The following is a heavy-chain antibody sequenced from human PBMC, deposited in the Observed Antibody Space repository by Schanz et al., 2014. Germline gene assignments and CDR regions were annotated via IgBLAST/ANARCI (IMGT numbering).Heavy chain of an antibody. V-gene: IGHV3-48*04. Sequence: EVQLVESGGGLVQPRGSLRLSCAASEFSFSSFGMNWVRQAPGKGLEWVSYISSSSSTIYYADSVKGRFTISRDNAKNSLYLQMNSLRAEDTALYYCAKDGIMVQGVIWARYFDSWGQGTLVTVSS. CDR1: EFSFSSFG. CDR2: ISSSSSTI. J-gene: IGHJ4*02. CDR3: AKDGIMVQGVIWARYFDS. D-gene: IGHD3-10*01.